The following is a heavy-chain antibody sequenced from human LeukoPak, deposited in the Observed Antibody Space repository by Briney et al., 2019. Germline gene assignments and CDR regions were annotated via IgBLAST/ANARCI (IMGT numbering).Heavy chain of an antibody. D-gene: IGHD3-22*01. CDR2: IYYSGST. Sequence: KSSETLSLTCTVSGGSISSSSYYWGWIRQPPGKGLEWIGSIYYSGSTYYNPSLKSRVTISVDTSKNQFSLKLSSVTAADTAVYYCARVPRVYYDSSGSDYWGQGTLVTVSS. V-gene: IGHV4-39*01. CDR3: ARVPRVYYDSSGSDY. CDR1: GGSISSSSYY. J-gene: IGHJ4*02.